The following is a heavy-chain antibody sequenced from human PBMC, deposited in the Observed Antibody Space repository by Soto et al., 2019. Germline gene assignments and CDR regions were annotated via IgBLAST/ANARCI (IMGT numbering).Heavy chain of an antibody. CDR1: GFTFTSYW. CDR3: ARGAFGSYYVGY. V-gene: IGHV3-74*01. J-gene: IGHJ4*02. CDR2: IKGDETTS. D-gene: IGHD3-10*01. Sequence: EVQVVESGGASVQPGGSLRLSCAASGFTFTSYWIHWVRQAPGKGLLWMSRIKGDETTSSYADSVKGRFTISRGNAKNTVYLQMNCLRAEYRAVYYCARGAFGSYYVGYWCEGTLVTVSS.